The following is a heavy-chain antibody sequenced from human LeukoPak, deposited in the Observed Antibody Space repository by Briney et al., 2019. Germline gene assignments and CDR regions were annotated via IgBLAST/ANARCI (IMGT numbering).Heavy chain of an antibody. CDR2: VHLSGAS. CDR3: ARESGTFSPFGF. D-gene: IGHD1-26*01. CDR1: GGSILTTNW. V-gene: IGHV4-4*02. J-gene: IGHJ4*02. Sequence: SETLSLTCAVSGGSILTTNWWSWVRQTPGKGLEWIGEVHLSGASNYNPSLKSRVSMSIGKSKNQLSLKLTSVTAADTAMYYCARESGTFSPFGFWGQGTLVTVSS.